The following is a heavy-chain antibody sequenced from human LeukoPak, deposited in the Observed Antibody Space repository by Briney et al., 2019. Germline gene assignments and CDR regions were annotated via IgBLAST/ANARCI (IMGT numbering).Heavy chain of an antibody. V-gene: IGHV3-23*01. Sequence: GESLRLSCAASGFTFSSYAMSWVRQAPGKGLEWVSGISGSGGSTDFVDSVKGRFTISRDNSKNTLYLQMNSLRAEDTAVYYCARTYSSGSYYGSYYYYGMDVWGQGTTVTVSS. CDR3: ARTYSSGSYYGSYYYYGMDV. D-gene: IGHD1-26*01. CDR2: ISGSGGST. CDR1: GFTFSSYA. J-gene: IGHJ6*02.